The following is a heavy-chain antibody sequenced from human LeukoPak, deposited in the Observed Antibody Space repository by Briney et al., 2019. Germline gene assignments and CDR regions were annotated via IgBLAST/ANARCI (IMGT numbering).Heavy chain of an antibody. J-gene: IGHJ4*02. D-gene: IGHD6-19*01. CDR1: GGSISSYY. V-gene: IGHV4-59*01. CDR2: IYYSGST. Sequence: PSETLSLTCTVSGGSISSYYWSWIRQPPGKGLEWIGYIYYSGSTNYNPSLKSRVTISVDTSKNQFSLKLSSVTAADTAVYYCAREFKSGWYDDYFDYWGQGTLVTVSS. CDR3: AREFKSGWYDDYFDY.